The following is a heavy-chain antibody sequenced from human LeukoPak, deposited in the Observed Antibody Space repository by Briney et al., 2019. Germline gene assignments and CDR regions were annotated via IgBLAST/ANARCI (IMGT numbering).Heavy chain of an antibody. Sequence: SETLSLTCAVYGGSFSGYYWSWIRQSPGKGLEWIGYIYYTGTSYNPSLKSRVTISADTSKNQFSLNLSSVTAADTAMYYCASRKLGNDYWGQGTLVTVSS. V-gene: IGHV4-59*01. CDR3: ASRKLGNDY. CDR1: GGSFSGYY. CDR2: IYYTGT. J-gene: IGHJ4*02. D-gene: IGHD7-27*01.